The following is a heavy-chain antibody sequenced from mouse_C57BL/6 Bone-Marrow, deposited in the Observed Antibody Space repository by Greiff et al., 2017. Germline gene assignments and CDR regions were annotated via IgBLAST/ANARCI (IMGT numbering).Heavy chain of an antibody. CDR2: IDPENGDT. D-gene: IGHD2-1*01. V-gene: IGHV14-4*01. Sequence: VQLQQSGAELVRPGASVKLSCTASGFNIKDDYMHWVKQRPEQGLEWIGWIDPENGDTEYASKFQGKAPITADTSSNTAYLQLSSLTSEDTAVYYCTTYGNYERYAMDYWGQGTSVTVSS. J-gene: IGHJ4*01. CDR3: TTYGNYERYAMDY. CDR1: GFNIKDDY.